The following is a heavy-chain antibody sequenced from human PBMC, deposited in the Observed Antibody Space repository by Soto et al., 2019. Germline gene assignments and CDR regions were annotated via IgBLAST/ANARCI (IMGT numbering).Heavy chain of an antibody. D-gene: IGHD6-25*01. CDR3: TRERAADNFFAP. V-gene: IGHV4-59*01. CDR2: IYYSGGT. J-gene: IGHJ5*02. Sequence: SETLSLTCTVSGGSISSYYWSWIRQPPGKGLEWLGYIYYSGGTNYNPSLKSRVTISQDKSKSHFPLRLISLTAADTAFYYCTRERAADNFFAPGGQGPLVTVSS. CDR1: GGSISSYY.